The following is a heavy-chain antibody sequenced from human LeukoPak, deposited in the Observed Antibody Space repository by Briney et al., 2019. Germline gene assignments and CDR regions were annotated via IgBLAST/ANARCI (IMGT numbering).Heavy chain of an antibody. CDR1: GYDISSGYY. D-gene: IGHD1-26*01. J-gene: IGHJ6*03. V-gene: IGHV4-38-2*02. Sequence: SETLSLTCSVSGYDISSGYYWGWIRQSSGKGLAWIGSIYHGGNTYYSQSLKSRVTISIDASKNQFSLRLTSVIAEDTAVYYCARVQGDYFMDVWGKGTTVTVSS. CDR2: IYHGGNT. CDR3: ARVQGDYFMDV.